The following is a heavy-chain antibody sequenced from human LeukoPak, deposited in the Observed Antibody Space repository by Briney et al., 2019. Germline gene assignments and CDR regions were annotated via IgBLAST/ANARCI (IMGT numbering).Heavy chain of an antibody. CDR3: ARGDAFDSSVYYGDYFDY. CDR2: INHSGST. Sequence: SETLSLTCAVYGGSFSGYYWSWIRQPPGKGLEWIGEINHSGSTNYNPSLKSRVTISVDTSKNQFSLKLSSVTAADTAVYYCARGDAFDSSVYYGDYFDYWGQGTLVTVSS. J-gene: IGHJ4*02. V-gene: IGHV4-34*01. CDR1: GGSFSGYY. D-gene: IGHD3-22*01.